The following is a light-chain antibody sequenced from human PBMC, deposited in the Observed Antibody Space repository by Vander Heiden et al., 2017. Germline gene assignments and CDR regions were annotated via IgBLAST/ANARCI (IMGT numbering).Light chain of an antibody. CDR1: SSNIGAGYD. CDR2: DNT. Sequence: QSVLTQPPSVSGAPGQRVTIPCTGSSSNIGAGYDVHWYQHLPGTAPKHLIYDNTNRPSGVPDRFSGSKSGTSASLTITGLQAEDEADYYCQTYHSSLSASGLFGGGTKLTVL. J-gene: IGLJ2*01. CDR3: QTYHSSLSASGL. V-gene: IGLV1-40*01.